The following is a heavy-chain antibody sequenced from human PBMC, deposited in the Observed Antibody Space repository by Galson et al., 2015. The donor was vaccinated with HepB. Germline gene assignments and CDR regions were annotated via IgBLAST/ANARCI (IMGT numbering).Heavy chain of an antibody. J-gene: IGHJ3*02. D-gene: IGHD5-18*01. CDR2: IYPGDSDT. CDR3: ARHSVSWRYSYGNGAFDI. V-gene: IGHV5-51*01. Sequence: QSGAEVKKPGESLKISCKGSGYSFTSYWIGWVRQMPGKGLEWMGIIYPGDSDTRYSPSFQGQVTISADKSISTAYLQWSSLKASDTAMYYCARHSVSWRYSYGNGAFDIWGQGTTVTVSS. CDR1: GYSFTSYW.